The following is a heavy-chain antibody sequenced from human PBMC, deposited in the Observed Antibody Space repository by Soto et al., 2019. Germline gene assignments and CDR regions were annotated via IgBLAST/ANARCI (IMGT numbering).Heavy chain of an antibody. V-gene: IGHV3-21*01. D-gene: IGHD6-25*01. CDR2: IGSSSTYI. CDR1: GFTFSSYS. Sequence: GGSLRLSCAASGFTFSSYSMKWVRQAPGKGLEWVSSIGSSSTYIYYADSVKGRFTISRDNAKNSLYLQMNSLRAEDTAVYYCAKSNAAQASPFDPWGQGTLVTVSS. J-gene: IGHJ5*02. CDR3: AKSNAAQASPFDP.